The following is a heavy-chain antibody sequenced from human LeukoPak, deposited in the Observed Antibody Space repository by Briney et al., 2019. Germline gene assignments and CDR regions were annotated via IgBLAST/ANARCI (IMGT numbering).Heavy chain of an antibody. V-gene: IGHV4-39*01. D-gene: IGHD3-3*02. CDR1: GGSISSSTYY. Sequence: SETLSLTCTVSGGSISSSTYYWDWIRQAPGKGLEWIGNIYHSGSTYYNPSLKSRVTISVDTSKNQFSLKLSSLTAADTAVYYCARHPYALNWFDPWGQGTLVTVSS. J-gene: IGHJ5*02. CDR2: IYHSGST. CDR3: ARHPYALNWFDP.